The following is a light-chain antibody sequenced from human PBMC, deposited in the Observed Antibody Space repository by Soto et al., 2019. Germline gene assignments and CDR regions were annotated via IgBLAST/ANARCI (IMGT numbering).Light chain of an antibody. CDR1: QSVSTN. CDR3: QQYYSYLGVT. Sequence: EVVMTQSPATLSVSPGERATLSCRASQSVSTNLAWYQQKPGQAPRLLIYGASTRATGIPARFSGSGSGTEFSLTISSLQSEDFATYYCQQYYSYLGVTFGPGTKVDIK. V-gene: IGKV3-15*01. CDR2: GAS. J-gene: IGKJ3*01.